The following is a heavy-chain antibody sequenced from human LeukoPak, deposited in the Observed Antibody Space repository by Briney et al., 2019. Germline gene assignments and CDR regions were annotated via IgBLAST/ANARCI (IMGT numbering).Heavy chain of an antibody. Sequence: GESLKISSKGSGYSSTSHWIGWVRQMPGKSLEWMGIIHPDDSDTRYSPSFQGQVTISADKSISTAYLQWSSLKASDTAIYYCARRSLTAAGTGNWFDPWGQGTLVTVSS. D-gene: IGHD6-13*01. V-gene: IGHV5-51*01. CDR1: GYSSTSHW. CDR2: IHPDDSDT. CDR3: ARRSLTAAGTGNWFDP. J-gene: IGHJ5*02.